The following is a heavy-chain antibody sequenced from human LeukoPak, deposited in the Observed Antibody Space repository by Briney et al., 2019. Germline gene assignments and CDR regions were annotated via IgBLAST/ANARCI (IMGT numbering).Heavy chain of an antibody. V-gene: IGHV4-34*01. CDR1: GGSFSGYY. CDR3: ARGRYSSSWLKYYYFGY. D-gene: IGHD6-13*01. Sequence: SETLSLTCAVYGGSFSGYYWSWIRQPPGKGLEWIGEINHSGSTNYNPSLKSRVTISVDTSKNQFSLKLSSVTAADTAVYYCARGRYSSSWLKYYYFGYWGQGTLVTVSS. CDR2: INHSGST. J-gene: IGHJ4*02.